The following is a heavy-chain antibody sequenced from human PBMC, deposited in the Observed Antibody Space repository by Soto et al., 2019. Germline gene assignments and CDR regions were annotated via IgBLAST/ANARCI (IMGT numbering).Heavy chain of an antibody. CDR2: ISSSGSTI. CDR3: AREPDSSATHYYYGMDV. CDR1: GFTFSDYY. J-gene: IGHJ6*02. D-gene: IGHD3-22*01. V-gene: IGHV3-11*01. Sequence: SWGSLRLSCAASGFTFSDYYMSWIRQAPGKGLEWVSYISSSGSTIYYADSVKGRFTISRDNAKNSLYLQMNSLRAEDTAVYYCAREPDSSATHYYYGMDVWGQGTTVTVSS.